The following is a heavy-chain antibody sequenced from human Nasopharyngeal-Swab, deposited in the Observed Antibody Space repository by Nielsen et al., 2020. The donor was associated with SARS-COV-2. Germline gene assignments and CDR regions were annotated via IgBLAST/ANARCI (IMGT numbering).Heavy chain of an antibody. V-gene: IGHV3-30*03. J-gene: IGHJ6*02. D-gene: IGHD4-11*01. CDR2: ISFDGSKT. CDR3: ARRLPYYGIDV. CDR1: GFTFSQHG. Sequence: GESLKISCAASGFTFSQHGMHWVRQAPGKGLEWVALISFDGSKTYYTDSVKGRFTISRDNSKDTLYLQLNGLRVEDTAAYYCARRLPYYGIDVWGQGTTVTVSS.